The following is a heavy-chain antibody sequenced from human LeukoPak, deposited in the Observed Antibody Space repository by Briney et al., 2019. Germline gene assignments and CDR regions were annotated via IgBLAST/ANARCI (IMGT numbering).Heavy chain of an antibody. V-gene: IGHV1-3*03. CDR3: ARGSYTSNWYTFDF. CDR1: GYTFTSYT. D-gene: IGHD6-13*01. CDR2: IYPGNGIT. Sequence: ASVKISCKASGYTFTSYTIHWVRQAPGQRPEWMGCIYPGNGITKFSQGFQDRVTFTRNTSASAAYMELSSLTSEDMAVYYCARGSYTSNWYTFDFRGQGTLVTVSS. J-gene: IGHJ4*02.